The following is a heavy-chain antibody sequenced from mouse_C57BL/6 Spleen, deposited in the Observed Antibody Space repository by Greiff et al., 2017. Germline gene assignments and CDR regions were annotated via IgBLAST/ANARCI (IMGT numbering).Heavy chain of an antibody. Sequence: QVQLQQPGAELVKPGASVKLSCKASGYTFTEYSIHWVKQRPGQGLEWIGWFYPGSGSTKYNEKFKDKATLTVDKSSSTVYMELSRLTSEDSAVYYCARYEEGWLLPFDDWGTGTTVTVSS. D-gene: IGHD2-3*01. V-gene: IGHV1-62-2*01. CDR3: ARYEEGWLLPFDD. J-gene: IGHJ1*03. CDR1: GYTFTEYS. CDR2: FYPGSGST.